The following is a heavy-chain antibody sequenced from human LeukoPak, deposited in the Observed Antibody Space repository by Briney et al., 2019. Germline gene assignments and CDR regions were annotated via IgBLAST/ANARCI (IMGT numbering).Heavy chain of an antibody. CDR1: GFIFRNHA. Sequence: TGGSLRLSCAASGFIFRNHAMHWVRQAPGKGLEYVSAISSSGDNTYYGNSVRGRFTISRDNSKNTLFLQMGSLRVEDTAVYYCVREERGLAIDYWGQGTLVTVSS. CDR2: ISSSGDNT. V-gene: IGHV3-64*01. CDR3: VREERGLAIDY. J-gene: IGHJ4*02. D-gene: IGHD2-2*02.